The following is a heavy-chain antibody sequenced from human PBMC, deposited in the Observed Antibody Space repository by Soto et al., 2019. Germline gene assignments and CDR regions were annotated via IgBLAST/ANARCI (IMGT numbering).Heavy chain of an antibody. V-gene: IGHV3-23*01. CDR3: AKFGVINGFYVYFDY. CDR2: ISGSGGST. J-gene: IGHJ4*02. Sequence: GGSLRLSCAASGFTFSSHGMHCVRQAPGKGLEWVSAISGSGGSTYYADSVKGRFTISRDNSKNTLYLQMNSLRAEDTAVYYCAKFGVINGFYVYFDYWGQGTLVTVSS. CDR1: GFTFSSHG. D-gene: IGHD3-22*01.